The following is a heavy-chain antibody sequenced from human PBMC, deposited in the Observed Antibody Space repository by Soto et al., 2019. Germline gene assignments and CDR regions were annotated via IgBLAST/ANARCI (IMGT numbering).Heavy chain of an antibody. J-gene: IGHJ6*02. V-gene: IGHV3-53*02. D-gene: IGHD3-10*01. Sequence: EVQLVETGGGLIQPGGSLRLTCEASGFTVSPNYMSWVRQAPGKGLEWVSFINSASTPYYADSVKGRFTVSRDTSKNTLYLQMSSLRAEDTAVYFCAREKSTMIRGVRYGMDVWGQGTTVTVSS. CDR2: INSASTP. CDR1: GFTVSPNY. CDR3: AREKSTMIRGVRYGMDV.